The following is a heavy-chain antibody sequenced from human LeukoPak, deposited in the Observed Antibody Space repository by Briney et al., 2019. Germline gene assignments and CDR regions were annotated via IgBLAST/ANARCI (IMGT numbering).Heavy chain of an antibody. V-gene: IGHV3-23*01. CDR3: ARAQDLDY. CDR1: GFTFSNYG. Sequence: PGGSLRLSCAASGFTFSNYGMSWVRQAPGKGLEFVSALSSSGGNTYYADSVKGRFTISRDNSKNTLYLQMNSLRAEDTAVYYCARAQDLDYWGQGTLVTVSS. J-gene: IGHJ4*02. CDR2: LSSSGGNT.